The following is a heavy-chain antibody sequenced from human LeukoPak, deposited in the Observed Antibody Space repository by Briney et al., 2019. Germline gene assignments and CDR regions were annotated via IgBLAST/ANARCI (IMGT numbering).Heavy chain of an antibody. CDR1: GFTYDDYA. J-gene: IGHJ4*02. CDR2: TSWNSGSI. D-gene: IGHD6-6*01. V-gene: IGHV3-9*01. Sequence: GGSLRLSCAASGFTYDDYAMHWVRQAPGKGLEWVSSTSWNSGSIGYADSVRGRFTISRDNAKNSLYLQMNNLRAEDTALYYCAKGTYSTSPGYYFDYWGQGTLVTVSS. CDR3: AKGTYSTSPGYYFDY.